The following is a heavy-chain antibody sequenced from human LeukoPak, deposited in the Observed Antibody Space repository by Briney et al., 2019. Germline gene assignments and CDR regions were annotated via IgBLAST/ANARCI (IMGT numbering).Heavy chain of an antibody. V-gene: IGHV3-30*04. Sequence: GGSLRLSCAASGFTFSSYAMHWVRQAPGKGLEWVAVISYDGSNKYYADSVKGRFTISRDNSKNTLYLQMNSLRAEDTAVYYCAKDHCYYDSSGYYDAFDIWGQGTMVTVSS. CDR2: ISYDGSNK. CDR3: AKDHCYYDSSGYYDAFDI. J-gene: IGHJ3*02. D-gene: IGHD3-22*01. CDR1: GFTFSSYA.